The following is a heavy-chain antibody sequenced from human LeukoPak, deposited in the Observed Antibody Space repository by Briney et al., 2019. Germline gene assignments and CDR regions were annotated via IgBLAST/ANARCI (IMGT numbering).Heavy chain of an antibody. CDR3: ARGTIVGATRGHFDY. D-gene: IGHD1-26*01. V-gene: IGHV3-48*01. CDR1: GFTFSSYS. Sequence: GGSLRLSCAASGFTFSSYSVNWVRQAPGKGLEWVSYISSSSSTIYYADSVKGRFTISRDNAKNSLYLQMNSLRAEDTAVYYCARGTIVGATRGHFDYWGQGTLVTVSS. J-gene: IGHJ4*02. CDR2: ISSSSSTI.